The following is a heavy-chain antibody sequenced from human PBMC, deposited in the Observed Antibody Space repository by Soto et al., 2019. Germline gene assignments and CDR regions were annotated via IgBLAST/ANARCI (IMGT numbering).Heavy chain of an antibody. Sequence: SVKVSCKASGGTFSSYAISWVRQAPGQGLEWMGGIIPIFGTANYAQKFQGRVTITADESTSTAYMELSSLRSEDTAVYYCARDLKEAYYDFWSGYHPLGMDVRGQGTTVTVSS. CDR3: ARDLKEAYYDFWSGYHPLGMDV. J-gene: IGHJ6*02. D-gene: IGHD3-3*01. V-gene: IGHV1-69*13. CDR2: IIPIFGTA. CDR1: GGTFSSYA.